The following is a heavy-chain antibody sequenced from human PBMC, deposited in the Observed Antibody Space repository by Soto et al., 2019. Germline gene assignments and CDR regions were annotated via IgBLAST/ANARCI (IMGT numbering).Heavy chain of an antibody. Sequence: VGSLRLSCVASGFTFSSYAIHWVRQAPGKGLEWVAVISYDGSNKFYADSVKGRFTISRDNSKNTLYLHMNSLNTEDTAVYYCAKDVTVDIVNTPGYWGQGTLVTVSS. CDR3: AKDVTVDIVNTPGY. CDR1: GFTFSSYA. V-gene: IGHV3-30*18. CDR2: ISYDGSNK. D-gene: IGHD5-12*01. J-gene: IGHJ4*02.